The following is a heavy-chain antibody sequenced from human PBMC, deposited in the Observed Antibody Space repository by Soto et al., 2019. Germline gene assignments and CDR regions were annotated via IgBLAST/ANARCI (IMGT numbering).Heavy chain of an antibody. Sequence: SETLSLTCTVSGGSISSYYWIWIRQPPGKGLEWIGYIYYSGSTNYNPSLKSRVTISVDTSKNQFSLKLSSVTAADTAVYYCARVGSSSWYAYYFDYWGQGTLVTVSS. D-gene: IGHD6-13*01. CDR1: GGSISSYY. J-gene: IGHJ4*02. CDR2: IYYSGST. V-gene: IGHV4-59*01. CDR3: ARVGSSSWYAYYFDY.